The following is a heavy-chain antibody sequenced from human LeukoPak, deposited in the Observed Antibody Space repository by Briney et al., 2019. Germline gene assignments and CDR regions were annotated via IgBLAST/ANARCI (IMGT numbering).Heavy chain of an antibody. Sequence: KPSETLSLTCTVSGGSINSYYWSWIRQPPGKGLEWIGYIYYSGSTNYNPSLKSRVTISVDTSKNQFSLKLSSVTAADTAVYYCARAPSSGWYYFDYWGLGTLVTVSS. J-gene: IGHJ4*02. D-gene: IGHD6-19*01. V-gene: IGHV4-59*01. CDR1: GGSINSYY. CDR2: IYYSGST. CDR3: ARAPSSGWYYFDY.